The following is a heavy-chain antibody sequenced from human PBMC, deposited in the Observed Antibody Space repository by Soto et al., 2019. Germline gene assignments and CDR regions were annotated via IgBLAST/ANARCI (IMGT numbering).Heavy chain of an antibody. D-gene: IGHD3-22*01. CDR3: ARLQLGEYYYDSSGYYPRPLHWNY. CDR1: GGPISSSSYY. V-gene: IGHV4-39*01. J-gene: IGHJ4*02. CDR2: IYYSGST. Sequence: LSLTCTVSGGPISSSSYYWGWIRQPPGKGLEWIGSIYYSGSTYYNPSLKSRVTISVDTSKNQFSLKLSSVTAADTAVYYCARLQLGEYYYDSSGYYPRPLHWNYWGQGTLVTVSS.